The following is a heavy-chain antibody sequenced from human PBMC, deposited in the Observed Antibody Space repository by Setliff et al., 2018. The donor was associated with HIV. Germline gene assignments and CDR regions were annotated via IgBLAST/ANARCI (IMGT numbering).Heavy chain of an antibody. J-gene: IGHJ4*02. CDR3: ARAAPGGGNDYFGY. CDR2: FYPGTGGT. D-gene: IGHD3-16*01. Sequence: GASVKVSCKTSGYTFNDFVIHWVRQAPGQRPEYMGWFYPGTGGTGYSPRFQGRLTFSRDTSATTAHVEVNSRTSEDTAVYYCARAAPGGGNDYFGYWGQGALVTVSS. V-gene: IGHV1-3*01. CDR1: GYTFNDFV.